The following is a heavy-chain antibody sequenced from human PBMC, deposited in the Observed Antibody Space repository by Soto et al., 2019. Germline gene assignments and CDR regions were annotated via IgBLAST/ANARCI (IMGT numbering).Heavy chain of an antibody. CDR1: ACNLSSYF. D-gene: IGHD4-4*01. CDR3: ARGTLGRNSTYSSYGIDV. CDR2: IKQDGSEK. V-gene: IGHV3-7*01. Sequence: GGLLRHSCAVSACNLSSYFFIWGRQARGKGLEWVANIKQDGSEKYYVDSVKGRFTISRDNAKNSLYLQMNSLRAEDTAVYYCARGTLGRNSTYSSYGIDVWGQG. J-gene: IGHJ6*02.